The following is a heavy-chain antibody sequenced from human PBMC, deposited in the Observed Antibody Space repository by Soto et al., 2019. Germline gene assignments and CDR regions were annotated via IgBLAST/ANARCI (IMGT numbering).Heavy chain of an antibody. D-gene: IGHD2-2*01. CDR2: IYHSGST. CDR3: ARVLTDIVVVPAAYDY. CDR1: GGSISSSNW. V-gene: IGHV4-4*02. J-gene: IGHJ4*02. Sequence: SETLSLTCAVSGGSISSSNWWSWVRQPPGKGLEWIGEIYHSGSTNYNPSLKSRVTISVDKSKNQFSLKLSSVTAADTAVYYCARVLTDIVVVPAAYDYWCQGTLVPVSS.